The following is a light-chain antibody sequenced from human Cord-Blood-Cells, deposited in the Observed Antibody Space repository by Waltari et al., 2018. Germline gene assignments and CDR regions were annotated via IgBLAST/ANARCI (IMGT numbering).Light chain of an antibody. CDR1: QNVSSN. J-gene: IGKJ1*01. V-gene: IGKV3-15*01. CDR3: EQYNNWPRT. Sequence: EIVMTQSPATLSVSPGERATLACRASQNVSSNLAWYQQKPVQATRLLIYGASTRAAGIPARFSGSGSGTEFTLTISSLQSEDFAVYYCEQYNNWPRTFGQGTEVEIK. CDR2: GAS.